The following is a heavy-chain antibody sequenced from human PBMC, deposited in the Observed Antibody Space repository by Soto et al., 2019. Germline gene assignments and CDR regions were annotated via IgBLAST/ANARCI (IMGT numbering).Heavy chain of an antibody. CDR2: INPNSGGT. Sequence: ASVKVSCKASGYTFTGYYMHWVRQAPGQGLEWMGWINPNSGGTNYAQKFQGRVTMTRDTSISTAYMELSRLRSDDTAVYYCARELVVSDYYYYGMDVWGQGTTVT. CDR1: GYTFTGYY. J-gene: IGHJ6*02. D-gene: IGHD2-15*01. CDR3: ARELVVSDYYYYGMDV. V-gene: IGHV1-2*02.